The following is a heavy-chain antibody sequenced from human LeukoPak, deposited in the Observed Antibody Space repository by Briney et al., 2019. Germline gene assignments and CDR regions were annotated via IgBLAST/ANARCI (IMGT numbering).Heavy chain of an antibody. CDR3: ARDRGFGSVCDPNWFDP. V-gene: IGHV1-3*01. Sequence: ASVKVSCKASGYTFTSYAMHWVRQAPGQRLEWMGWINAGNGNTKYSQKFQGRVTITRDTSASTAYMELSSLRSEDTAVYYCARDRGFGSVCDPNWFDPWGQGTLVTVSS. J-gene: IGHJ5*02. CDR1: GYTFTSYA. CDR2: INAGNGNT. D-gene: IGHD3-10*01.